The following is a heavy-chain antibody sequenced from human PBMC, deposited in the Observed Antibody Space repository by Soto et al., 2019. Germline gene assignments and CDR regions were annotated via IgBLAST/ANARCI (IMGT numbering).Heavy chain of an antibody. CDR3: ANGDPTFDY. CDR1: GYTFTSYG. Sequence: ASVKVSCKASGYTFTSYGISWVRQAPGQGLEWMGWISAYNGNTNYAQKFQGRVTITRDTSASTAYMELSSLRSEDTAVYYCANGDPTFDYWGQGTLVTVSS. J-gene: IGHJ4*02. CDR2: ISAYNGNT. D-gene: IGHD2-21*02. V-gene: IGHV1-18*01.